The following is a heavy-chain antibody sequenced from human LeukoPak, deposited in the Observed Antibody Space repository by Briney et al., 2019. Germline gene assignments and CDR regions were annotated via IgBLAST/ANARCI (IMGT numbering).Heavy chain of an antibody. CDR1: KFTFSSYA. CDR3: AKVTDYYGSGSHFNY. Sequence: GGSLRLSCAASKFTFSSYAMSWVRQAPGKGQEGVSAISGSSGSTYYADSVKGRFTISRDNSKNTLYLQMNSLRAEDTAVYYCAKVTDYYGSGSHFNYWDQGTLVTVSS. D-gene: IGHD3-10*01. V-gene: IGHV3-23*01. CDR2: ISGSSGST. J-gene: IGHJ4*02.